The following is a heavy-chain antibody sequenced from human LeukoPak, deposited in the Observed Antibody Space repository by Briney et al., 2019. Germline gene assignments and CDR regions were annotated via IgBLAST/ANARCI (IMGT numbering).Heavy chain of an antibody. D-gene: IGHD3-22*01. CDR2: INPNSGGT. CDR1: GYTFTGYY. CDR3: ARISYYYDSSGPLGY. V-gene: IGHV1-2*02. J-gene: IGHJ4*02. Sequence: GASVKVSCKASGYTFTGYYMHWVRQAPGQGLEWMGWINPNSGGTNYAQKFQGRVTMTRDTSISTAYMELSRLRSDDTAVYYCARISYYYDSSGPLGYWGQGTLVTVSS.